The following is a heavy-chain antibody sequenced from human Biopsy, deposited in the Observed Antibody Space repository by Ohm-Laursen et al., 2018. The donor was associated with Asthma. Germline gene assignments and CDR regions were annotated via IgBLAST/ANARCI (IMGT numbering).Heavy chain of an antibody. D-gene: IGHD4-17*01. CDR1: GYSLTDLS. CDR2: HDHEEGGT. CDR3: ASDFPKDYVRYNFQF. V-gene: IGHV1-24*01. J-gene: IGHJ4*02. Sequence: ASVKVSCKISGYSLTDLSMHWVRQAPGQGLEWMGGHDHEEGGTVNAQKFQGRVTITADESTSTAYMELSSLSSDDTAVYYCASDFPKDYVRYNFQFWGQGTLVTVSS.